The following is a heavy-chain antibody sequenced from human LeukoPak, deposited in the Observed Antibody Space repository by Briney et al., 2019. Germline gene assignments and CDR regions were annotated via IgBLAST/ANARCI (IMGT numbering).Heavy chain of an antibody. V-gene: IGHV1-3*01. J-gene: IGHJ4*02. CDR2: INAGNGNT. CDR1: GYTFTSYA. D-gene: IGHD3-10*01. Sequence: VASVKVSCKASGYTFTSYAMHWVRQAPGQRLEWMGWINAGNGNTKYSQKFQGRVTITRDTSASTAYMEPSSLRSEDTAVYYCARAFMVRGAYDYWGQGTLVTVSS. CDR3: ARAFMVRGAYDY.